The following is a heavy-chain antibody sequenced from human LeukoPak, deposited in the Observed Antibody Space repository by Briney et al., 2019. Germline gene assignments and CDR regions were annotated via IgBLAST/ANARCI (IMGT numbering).Heavy chain of an antibody. CDR3: ATDVRDEYSSGWYPIGY. CDR1: GFTFSTYS. D-gene: IGHD6-19*01. J-gene: IGHJ4*02. CDR2: ISSGSRYM. V-gene: IGHV3-21*01. Sequence: PGGSLRLSCAASGFTFSTYSMNWVRQAPGKGLEWVSSISSGSRYMYYADSVKGRFTISRDNAKNSLYLLMNSLRAEDTAVYYCATDVRDEYSSGWYPIGYWGQGTLVTVSS.